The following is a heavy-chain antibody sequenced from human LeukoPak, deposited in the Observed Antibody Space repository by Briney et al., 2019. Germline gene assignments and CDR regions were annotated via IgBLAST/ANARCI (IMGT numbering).Heavy chain of an antibody. V-gene: IGHV3-74*01. CDR2: INSDGSST. J-gene: IGHJ6*01. CDR3: ARPMGSNYGNGYGMDF. CDR1: GFSFSSYW. D-gene: IGHD4-11*01. Sequence: PGGSLRLSCAASGFSFSSYWMHWVRHAPGKGLVWVSRINSDGSSTTYADSVKCRFTISIDNAKNSLYLQKNSLRAEDTAVYYCARPMGSNYGNGYGMDFSGQGRTVTVSS.